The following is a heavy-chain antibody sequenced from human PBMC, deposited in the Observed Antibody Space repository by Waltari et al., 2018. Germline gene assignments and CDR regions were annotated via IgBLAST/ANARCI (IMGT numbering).Heavy chain of an antibody. Sequence: QVQLAESGVGVVPPGGSLRPSCPTYGFTFSNVGMHWVRQAPGKGLEWLAFVQFDGKNKYYADSVKGRFTISRDNSKDTLYLQINSLRVDDTALYYCVKSLSSGSSKDYWGQGTLVTVSS. CDR1: GFTFSNVG. CDR3: VKSLSSGSSKDY. D-gene: IGHD1-26*01. V-gene: IGHV3-30*02. CDR2: VQFDGKNK. J-gene: IGHJ4*02.